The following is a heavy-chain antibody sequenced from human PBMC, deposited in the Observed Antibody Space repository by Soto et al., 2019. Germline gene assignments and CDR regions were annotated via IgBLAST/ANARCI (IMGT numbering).Heavy chain of an antibody. J-gene: IGHJ5*02. Sequence: QVQLVQSGAEMKKPGSSVRVSCKASGYIFANYPMHWVRQAPGQGLEWMGGINPGNGNTKYSQKFQGRLTITRDTSATTIYMERGSLTSMDTGMYNCARDAPHVSGSGDPVLAPWGKGTRVTFSP. CDR2: INPGNGNT. CDR1: GYIFANYP. V-gene: IGHV1-3*01. D-gene: IGHD3-10*01. CDR3: ARDAPHVSGSGDPVLAP.